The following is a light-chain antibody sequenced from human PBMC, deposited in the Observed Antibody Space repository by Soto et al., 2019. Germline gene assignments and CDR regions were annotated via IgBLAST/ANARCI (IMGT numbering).Light chain of an antibody. CDR1: QSVVSNS. J-gene: IGKJ5*01. Sequence: ETVLTQAPGTLSLSPGERATLSCWASQSVVSNSLAWYQQKPGQAPRLLIYDASRRATGIPDKFSGSGSGTDFTLTISRLEPEDFAVYYCQQYGKSPPLSFGQGTRLEMK. CDR3: QQYGKSPPLS. CDR2: DAS. V-gene: IGKV3-20*01.